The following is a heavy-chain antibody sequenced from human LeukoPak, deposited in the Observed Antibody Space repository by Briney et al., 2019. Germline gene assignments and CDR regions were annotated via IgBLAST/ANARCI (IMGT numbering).Heavy chain of an antibody. V-gene: IGHV1-2*02. CDR2: INPNSGGT. CDR1: GYTFTGYY. J-gene: IGHJ4*02. D-gene: IGHD1-20*01. CDR3: ARTREITGTKRYFDY. Sequence: GASVKVSCKASGYTFTGYYMHWVRQAPGQGLEWMGWINPNSGGTNYAQKFQGRVTMTRDTSISTAYMELSRLRSDDTAVYYCARTREITGTKRYFDYWGQGTLVTISS.